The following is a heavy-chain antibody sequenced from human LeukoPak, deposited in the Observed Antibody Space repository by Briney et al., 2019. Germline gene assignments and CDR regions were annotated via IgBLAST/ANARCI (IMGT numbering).Heavy chain of an antibody. V-gene: IGHV3-33*08. CDR3: ARDITPYYYGMDV. D-gene: IGHD1-14*01. J-gene: IGHJ6*02. CDR1: GFTFSSYA. CDR2: IWYDGSNK. Sequence: QTGGSLRLSCAASGFTFSSYAMSWVRQAPGKGLEWVAVIWYDGSNKYYADSVKGRFTISRDNSKNTLYLQMDSLRAEDTAVYYCARDITPYYYGMDVWGQGTTVTVSS.